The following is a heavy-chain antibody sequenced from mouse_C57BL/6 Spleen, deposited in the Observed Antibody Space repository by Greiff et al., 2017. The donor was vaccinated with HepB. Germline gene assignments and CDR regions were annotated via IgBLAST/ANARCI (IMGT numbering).Heavy chain of an antibody. V-gene: IGHV1-69*01. J-gene: IGHJ2*01. D-gene: IGHD4-1*01. CDR2: IDPSDSYT. Sequence: QVQLQQSGAELVMPGASVKLSCKASGYTFTSYWMHWVKQRPGQGLEWIGEIDPSDSYTNYNQKFKGKSTLTVDKSSNTAYMQLSSLTSEDSAVYYCARFSNWDYFDYWGQGTTLTVSS. CDR1: GYTFTSYW. CDR3: ARFSNWDYFDY.